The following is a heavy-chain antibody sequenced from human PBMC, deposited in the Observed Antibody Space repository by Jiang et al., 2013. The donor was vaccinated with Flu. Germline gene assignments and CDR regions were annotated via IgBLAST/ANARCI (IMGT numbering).Heavy chain of an antibody. CDR1: GFTFSSYA. D-gene: IGHD5-12*01. J-gene: IGHJ2*01. Sequence: VQLVESGGGVVQPGRSLRLSCAASGFTFSSYAMHWVRQAPGKGLEYVSAISSNGGXTNYADSVKGRFTISRDNSKNTLFLQMGSLRAEDMAVYYCARAGSGYFHWYFDLWGLAPWSLSLQ. CDR2: ISSNGGXT. CDR3: ARAGSGYFHWYFDL. V-gene: IGHV3-64*07.